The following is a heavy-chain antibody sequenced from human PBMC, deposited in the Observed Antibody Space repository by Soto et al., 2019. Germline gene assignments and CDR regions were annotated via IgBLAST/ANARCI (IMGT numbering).Heavy chain of an antibody. V-gene: IGHV3-23*05. CDR1: GFTFYTYA. CDR3: AKGRLAVGSDWFDS. D-gene: IGHD1-26*01. Sequence: QSGGSLRLSCEASGFTFYTYAMIWVRQAPGKGLEWVTAIDSDGTDTYYADFVKGRFTVSRDNSKNTLYLQMRSLTAEDTALYYCAKGRLAVGSDWFDSWGPGTLVTVSS. CDR2: IDSDGTDT. J-gene: IGHJ5*01.